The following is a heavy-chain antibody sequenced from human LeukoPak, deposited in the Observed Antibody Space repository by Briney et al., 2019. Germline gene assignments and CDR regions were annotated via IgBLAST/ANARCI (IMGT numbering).Heavy chain of an antibody. CDR2: ISYDGSNK. Sequence: GGSLRLSCAASGFTFSSYAMSWVRQAPGKGLEWVAVISYDGSNKYYADSVKGRFTISRDNSKNTLYLQMNSLRAEDTAVYYCARDPARGYCSSTSCYTNYWGQGTLVTVSS. D-gene: IGHD2-2*02. V-gene: IGHV3-30-3*01. J-gene: IGHJ4*02. CDR1: GFTFSSYA. CDR3: ARDPARGYCSSTSCYTNY.